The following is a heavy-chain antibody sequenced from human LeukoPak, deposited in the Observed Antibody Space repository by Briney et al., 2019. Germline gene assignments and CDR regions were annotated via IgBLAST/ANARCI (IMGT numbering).Heavy chain of an antibody. D-gene: IGHD2-2*01. J-gene: IGHJ4*02. CDR3: ATPGLLGYCSSAICAPPGY. V-gene: IGHV3-11*03. CDR1: GFSVTGSY. Sequence: PGGSLRLSCAASGFSVTGSYMSWVRQAPGKGLEWVSYISGSSTHTNYADSVKGRFTISRDNAKKSLYLQMNSLRAEDTAVYYCATPGLLGYCSSAICAPPGYWGQGTLVTVSS. CDR2: ISGSSTHT.